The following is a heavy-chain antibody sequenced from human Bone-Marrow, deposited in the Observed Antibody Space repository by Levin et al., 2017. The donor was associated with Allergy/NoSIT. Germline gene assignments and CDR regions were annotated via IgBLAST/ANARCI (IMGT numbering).Heavy chain of an antibody. CDR2: MSGDGSST. J-gene: IGHJ4*02. D-gene: IGHD7-27*01. Sequence: GGSLRLSCAASGFTFNNYWMHWVRQAPGKGLVWLSRMSGDGSSTSYADSVKGRFTSSRDNGKNTLYLQMNSLRPEDTAVYYCSRELGREDYWGQGTLVTVSS. V-gene: IGHV3-74*01. CDR1: GFTFNNYW. CDR3: SRELGREDY.